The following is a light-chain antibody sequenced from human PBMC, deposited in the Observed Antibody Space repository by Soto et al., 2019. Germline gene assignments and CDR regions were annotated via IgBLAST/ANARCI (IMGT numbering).Light chain of an antibody. CDR2: EFF. Sequence: QSVLTQPASVSGSPGQSVTISCISAPTDVGGPYYVSWYQQHPGKAPTPMIYEFFTRPSGVSTRFSGSKSANTVSLTISVLQAEDEADYFCGSYTSSGTLYVFGRGTKVTV. CDR1: PTDVGGPYY. CDR3: GSYTSSGTLYV. V-gene: IGLV2-14*01. J-gene: IGLJ1*01.